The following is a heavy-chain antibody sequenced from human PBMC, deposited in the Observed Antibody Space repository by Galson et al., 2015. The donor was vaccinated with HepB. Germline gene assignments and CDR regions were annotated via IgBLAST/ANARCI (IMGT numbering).Heavy chain of an antibody. CDR2: INPNGGAT. Sequence: SVKVSCKASGYTFSGYYLHWVRQAPGQGLEWVGWINPNGGATNYAQKFQGRVTMTRDTSITTAFLELSRLTSDDAAVYYCARQSSSWSSSEFALCGQGTLLFVSS. J-gene: IGHJ3*01. V-gene: IGHV1-2*02. CDR3: ARQSSSWSSSEFAL. D-gene: IGHD6-6*01. CDR1: GYTFSGYY.